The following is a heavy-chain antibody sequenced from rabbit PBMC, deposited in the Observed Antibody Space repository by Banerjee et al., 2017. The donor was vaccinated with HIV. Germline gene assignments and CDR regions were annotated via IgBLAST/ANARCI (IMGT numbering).Heavy chain of an antibody. CDR1: GFSFSSGYD. CDR2: IYGGKSGTP. V-gene: IGHV1S40*01. J-gene: IGHJ4*01. Sequence: LEESGGDLVKPGASLTLTCTASGFSFSSGYDMCWVRQAPGKGLEWIACIYGGKSGTPWYASWAKGRFTISKTSWTTVTLQMTSLTAADTATYFCARDLAGVTGWNFNLWGPGTLVTVS. D-gene: IGHD4-1*01. CDR3: ARDLAGVTGWNFNL.